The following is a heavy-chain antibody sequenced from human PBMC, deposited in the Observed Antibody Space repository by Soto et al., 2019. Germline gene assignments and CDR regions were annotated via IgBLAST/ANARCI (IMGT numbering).Heavy chain of an antibody. V-gene: IGHV3-30-3*01. CDR2: ISYDGSNK. D-gene: IGHD3-10*01. CDR3: ARDSYYYGSGSRYYYYYGMDV. CDR1: GFTFSSYA. Sequence: GGSLRLSCAASGFTFSSYAMHWVRQAPGKGLEWVAVISYDGSNKYYADSVKGRFTISIDNSKKTLYLQMNSLRAEDTAVYYCARDSYYYGSGSRYYYYYGMDVWGQGTTVTVSS. J-gene: IGHJ6*02.